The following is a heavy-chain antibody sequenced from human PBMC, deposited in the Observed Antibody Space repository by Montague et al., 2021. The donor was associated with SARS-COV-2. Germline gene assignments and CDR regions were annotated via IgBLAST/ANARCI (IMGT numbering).Heavy chain of an antibody. D-gene: IGHD1-1*01. Sequence: SLRLSCAASGFSFGKYRMTWVRQAPGKGLEWVANITTDGRGKYYADSVKGRFTISRDNAKNTLYLQMNSLRAEDTAVYYCARHNRQFFDFWGQGTLVTVSS. V-gene: IGHV3-7*03. CDR2: ITTDGRGK. CDR3: ARHNRQFFDF. J-gene: IGHJ4*02. CDR1: GFSFGKYR.